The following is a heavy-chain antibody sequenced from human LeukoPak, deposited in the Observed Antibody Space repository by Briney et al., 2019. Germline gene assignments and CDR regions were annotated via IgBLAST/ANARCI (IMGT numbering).Heavy chain of an antibody. J-gene: IGHJ6*02. CDR3: ARGRGSGSTYYYCGMDV. V-gene: IGHV1-8*01. CDR1: GYTFTSYD. Sequence: ASVKVSCKASGYTFTSYDINWVRQATGQGLEGMGWMNPNSGNTGYAQKFQGRVTMTRNTSISTAYMELSSLRSEDTAVYYCARGRGSGSTYYYCGMDVWGQGTTVTVSS. D-gene: IGHD3-10*01. CDR2: MNPNSGNT.